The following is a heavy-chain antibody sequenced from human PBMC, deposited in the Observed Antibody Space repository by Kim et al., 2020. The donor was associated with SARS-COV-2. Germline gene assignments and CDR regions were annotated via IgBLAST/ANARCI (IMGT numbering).Heavy chain of an antibody. J-gene: IGHJ4*02. D-gene: IGHD6-19*01. CDR3: AKVSRGIAVAAPSDY. V-gene: IGHV3-23*01. Sequence: GGSLRLSCAASGFTFSSYAMSWVRQAPGKGLEWVSAISGSGGSTYYADSVKGRFTISRDNYKNTLYLQMNSLIAEDTAVYYCAKVSRGIAVAAPSDYWGQGTLVTVSS. CDR2: ISGSGGST. CDR1: GFTFSSYA.